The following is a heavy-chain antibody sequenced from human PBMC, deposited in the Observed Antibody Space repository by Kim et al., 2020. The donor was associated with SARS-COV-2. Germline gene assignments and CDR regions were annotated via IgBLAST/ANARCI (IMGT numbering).Heavy chain of an antibody. V-gene: IGHV3-23*01. CDR2: ISGSGGST. D-gene: IGHD3-22*01. CDR1: GFTFSSYA. J-gene: IGHJ4*02. CDR3: AKAGRSNSPLVVVVITFFDY. Sequence: GGSLRLSCAASGFTFSSYAMSWVRQAPGKGLEWVSAISGSGGSTYYADSVKGRFTISRDNSKNTLYLQMNSLRAEDTAVYYCAKAGRSNSPLVVVVITFFDYWGQGTLVTVSS.